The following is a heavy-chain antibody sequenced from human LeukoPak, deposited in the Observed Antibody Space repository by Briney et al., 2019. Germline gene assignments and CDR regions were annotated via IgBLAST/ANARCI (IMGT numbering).Heavy chain of an antibody. V-gene: IGHV1-3*01. Sequence: ASVKVSCKASGYTFSNYAMHWVRQAPGQRLEWMGWINAGNDNTKYSQNFQGRVTITRDTSASTVHMELSDLRSEDTAVYYCARGFGDYWGQGTLVTVSS. CDR1: GYTFSNYA. CDR3: ARGFGDY. D-gene: IGHD3-16*01. J-gene: IGHJ4*02. CDR2: INAGNDNT.